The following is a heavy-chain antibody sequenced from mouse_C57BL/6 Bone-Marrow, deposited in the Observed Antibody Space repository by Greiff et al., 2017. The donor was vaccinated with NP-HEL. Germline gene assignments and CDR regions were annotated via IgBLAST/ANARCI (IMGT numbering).Heavy chain of an antibody. V-gene: IGHV2-2*01. CDR3: ARKNYEVDYFDY. Sequence: VKLVESGPGLVQPSQSLSITCTVSGFSLTSYGVHWVRQSPGKGLEWLGVIWSGGSTDYNAAFISRLSISKDNSKSHVFFKMNSLQADDTAIYYWARKNYEVDYFDYWGQGTTLTVSS. CDR2: IWSGGST. D-gene: IGHD1-1*01. CDR1: GFSLTSYG. J-gene: IGHJ2*01.